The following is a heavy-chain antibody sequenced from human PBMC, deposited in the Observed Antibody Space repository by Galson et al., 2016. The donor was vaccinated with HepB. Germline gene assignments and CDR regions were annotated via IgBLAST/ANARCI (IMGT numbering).Heavy chain of an antibody. CDR1: GFTFSSYS. CDR3: VGDCDGQRHMVHGEY. J-gene: IGHJ4*02. D-gene: IGHD3-10*01. Sequence: SLRLSCAASGFTFSSYSLNWVRQAPGKGLEWVSYISIGSSRIYYADSVKGRFTISRDNAKNSLFLQMNSLRDEDTAVYFCVGDCDGQRHMVHGEYWGQGTLVTVSS. V-gene: IGHV3-48*02. CDR2: ISIGSSRI.